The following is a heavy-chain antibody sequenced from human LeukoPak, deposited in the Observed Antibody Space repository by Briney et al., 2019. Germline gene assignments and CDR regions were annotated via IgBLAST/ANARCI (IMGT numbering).Heavy chain of an antibody. CDR2: FHPEDGET. V-gene: IGHV1-24*01. CDR3: AGDRFCTSTTCFGNWFDP. Sequence: GASVKVSCKVSGYTLNELSMHWVRQPPGKGLEWMGSFHPEDGETIYAQKFQGRVSMTEDTSTDTAYLELSSLRSEDTAVYYCAGDRFCTSTTCFGNWFDPWGQGTLVTVSS. D-gene: IGHD2-2*01. J-gene: IGHJ5*02. CDR1: GYTLNELS.